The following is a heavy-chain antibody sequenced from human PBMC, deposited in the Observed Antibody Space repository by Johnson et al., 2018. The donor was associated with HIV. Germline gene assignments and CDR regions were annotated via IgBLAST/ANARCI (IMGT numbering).Heavy chain of an antibody. CDR2: INWNGGST. CDR1: GFTFSSYA. D-gene: IGHD2-15*01. V-gene: IGHV3-20*04. CDR3: ARALRVVVVAATFDAFDS. J-gene: IGHJ3*02. Sequence: VQLVESGGGVVQPGRSLILSCAASGFTFSSYAMHWVRQAPGKGLEWVSGINWNGGSTGYADSVKGRFTISRDNAKNSLYLQMNSLRAEDTALYYCARALRVVVVAATFDAFDSWGQGTMVTVSS.